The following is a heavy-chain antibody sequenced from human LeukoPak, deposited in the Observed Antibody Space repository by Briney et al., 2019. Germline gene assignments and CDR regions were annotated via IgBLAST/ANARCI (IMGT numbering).Heavy chain of an antibody. V-gene: IGHV3-30*04. CDR3: ARDPYCGGDCYSGWFDP. CDR1: GFTFSSYA. Sequence: SGGSLRLSCAASGFTFSSYAMHWVRQAPGKGLEWVAVISYDGSNKYYADSVKGRFTISRDNSKNTLYLQMNSLRAEDTAVYYCARDPYCGGDCYSGWFDPWGQGTLVTVSS. D-gene: IGHD2-21*02. J-gene: IGHJ5*02. CDR2: ISYDGSNK.